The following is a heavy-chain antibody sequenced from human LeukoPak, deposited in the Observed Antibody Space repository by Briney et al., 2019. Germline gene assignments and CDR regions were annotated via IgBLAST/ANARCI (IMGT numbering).Heavy chain of an antibody. D-gene: IGHD4-23*01. CDR1: GGSISSYY. J-gene: IGHJ5*02. CDR3: AKVSGGNSDWFDP. Sequence: SETLSLTRTVSGGSISSYYWSWIRQPPGKGLEWIGYIYYSGSTNYNPSLKSRVTISVDTSKNQFSLKLSSVTAADTAVYYCAKVSGGNSDWFDPWGQGTLVTVSS. V-gene: IGHV4-59*01. CDR2: IYYSGST.